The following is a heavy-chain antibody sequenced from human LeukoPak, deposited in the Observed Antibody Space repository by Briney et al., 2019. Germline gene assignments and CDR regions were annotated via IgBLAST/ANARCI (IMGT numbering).Heavy chain of an antibody. J-gene: IGHJ3*02. CDR1: GGSISSGSYY. CDR3: ARVAVAGTDAFDI. D-gene: IGHD6-19*01. Sequence: PSETLSLTCTVSGGSISSGSYYWSWIRQPAGKGLEWIGTIHRGGSTNYNPSLKSRVTISVDTSKNQFSLKLSSVTAADTAVYYCARVAVAGTDAFDIWGQGTMVTVSS. CDR2: IHRGGST. V-gene: IGHV4-61*10.